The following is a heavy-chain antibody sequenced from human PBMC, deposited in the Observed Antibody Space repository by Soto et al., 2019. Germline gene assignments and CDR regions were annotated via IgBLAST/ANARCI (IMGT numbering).Heavy chain of an antibody. CDR1: GYSFTSYW. D-gene: IGHD6-13*01. J-gene: IGHJ6*02. Sequence: PGESLKISCNGSGYSFTSYWISWVRQMPGKGLEWMGRIDPSDSYTNYSPSFQGHVTISADRSISTAYLQWSSLKASDTAMYYCARQGGHSSSWYGSYYYGMDVWGQGTTVTVSS. CDR2: IDPSDSYT. CDR3: ARQGGHSSSWYGSYYYGMDV. V-gene: IGHV5-10-1*01.